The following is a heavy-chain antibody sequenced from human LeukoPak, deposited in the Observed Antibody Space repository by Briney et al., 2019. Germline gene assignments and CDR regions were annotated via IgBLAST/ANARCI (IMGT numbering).Heavy chain of an antibody. V-gene: IGHV1-18*01. CDR3: ARGSPPRRNYDSRGYYSYYFDY. CDR1: GGTFSSYG. Sequence: ASVKVSCKASGGTFSSYGISWVRQAPGQGLEWMGWISAYNGNTHYAQKLQGRVTMTTDTSTSTVYMELRSLRSDDTAVYYCARGSPPRRNYDSRGYYSYYFDYWGQGTLVTVSS. CDR2: ISAYNGNT. D-gene: IGHD3-22*01. J-gene: IGHJ4*02.